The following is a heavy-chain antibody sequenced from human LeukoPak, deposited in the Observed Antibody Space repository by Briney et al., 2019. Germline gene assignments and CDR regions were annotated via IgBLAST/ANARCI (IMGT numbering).Heavy chain of an antibody. D-gene: IGHD2-2*02. Sequence: VSVKVSCKASGYTFTSYDINWVRQATGQGLEWMGWMNPNSGNTGYAQKFQGRVTMTRNTSISTAYMELSSLRSEDTAVYYCARESTAAIRRRYNWFDPWGQGTLVTVSS. V-gene: IGHV1-8*01. CDR2: MNPNSGNT. CDR1: GYTFTSYD. J-gene: IGHJ5*02. CDR3: ARESTAAIRRRYNWFDP.